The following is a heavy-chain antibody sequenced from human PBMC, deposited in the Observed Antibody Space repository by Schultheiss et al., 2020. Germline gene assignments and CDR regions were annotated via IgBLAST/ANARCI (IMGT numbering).Heavy chain of an antibody. V-gene: IGHV4-59*01. CDR1: GGSISSYY. CDR3: ARVSDSSGWPTFYYYYYMDV. D-gene: IGHD6-19*01. J-gene: IGHJ6*03. Sequence: SETLSLTCTVSGGSISSYYWSWIRQPPGKGLEWIGYIYYSGSTNYNPSLKSRVTISVDTSKNQFSLKLSSVTAADTAVYYCARVSDSSGWPTFYYYYYMDVWGKGTTVTVYS. CDR2: IYYSGST.